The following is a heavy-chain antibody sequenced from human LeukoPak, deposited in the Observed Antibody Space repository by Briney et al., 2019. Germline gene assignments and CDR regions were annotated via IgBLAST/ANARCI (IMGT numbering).Heavy chain of an antibody. CDR1: GDSISSSGRFY. Sequence: ETLSLTCSVSGDSISSSGRFYWGWLRQPPGKGLEWIGSMDYSGTTDYNPSLKSRVTLSVDTSKDQFSLKLTSVTAADTALYYCARDHYNKTWYKYWGQGTLVTVSS. CDR2: MDYSGTT. CDR3: ARDHYNKTWYKY. D-gene: IGHD1-1*01. V-gene: IGHV4-39*02. J-gene: IGHJ4*02.